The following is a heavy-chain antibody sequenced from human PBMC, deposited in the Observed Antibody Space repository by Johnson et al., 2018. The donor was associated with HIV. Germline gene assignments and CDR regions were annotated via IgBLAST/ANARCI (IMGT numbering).Heavy chain of an antibody. V-gene: IGHV3-9*01. Sequence: VQLVESGGGLVQPGRSLRLSCAASGFIFDDYAMHWVRQAPGKGLEWVSGISWNSGTIAYADSVTGRFIISRDNAENSLYLEMNSLRAEDTALYYCAKVPWGYSGYDTAFDIWGQGTMVTVSS. CDR2: ISWNSGTI. CDR1: GFIFDDYA. J-gene: IGHJ3*02. CDR3: AKVPWGYSGYDTAFDI. D-gene: IGHD5-12*01.